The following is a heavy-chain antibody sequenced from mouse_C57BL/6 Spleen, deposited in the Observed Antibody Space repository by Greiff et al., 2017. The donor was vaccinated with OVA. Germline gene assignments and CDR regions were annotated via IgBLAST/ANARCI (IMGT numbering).Heavy chain of an antibody. CDR1: GYTFTDYY. Sequence: VQLQQSGPELVKPGASVKISCKASGYTFTDYYMNWVKQSHGKSLEWIGDINPNNGGTSYNQKFKGKATLTVDKSSSTAYMELRSLTSEDSAVYYCARHSNYGRGAMDYWGQGTSVTVSS. V-gene: IGHV1-26*01. CDR2: INPNNGGT. J-gene: IGHJ4*01. D-gene: IGHD2-5*01. CDR3: ARHSNYGRGAMDY.